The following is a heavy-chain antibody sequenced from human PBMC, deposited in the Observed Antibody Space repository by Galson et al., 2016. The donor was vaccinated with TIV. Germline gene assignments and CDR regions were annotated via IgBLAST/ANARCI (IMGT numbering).Heavy chain of an antibody. J-gene: IGHJ3*01. Sequence: QSGAEVKKPGEPLKISCEGSGYSFSSYWIGWVRHKPGEGLEWIGIIHPADSDTRYSPSFRGQVTMSADKAINGAYLQWRTLKASDSAMCYCARRKEMTTNRLDAFDLWGQGTMVIVSS. V-gene: IGHV5-51*01. CDR1: GYSFSSYW. D-gene: IGHD5-24*01. CDR2: IHPADSDT. CDR3: ARRKEMTTNRLDAFDL.